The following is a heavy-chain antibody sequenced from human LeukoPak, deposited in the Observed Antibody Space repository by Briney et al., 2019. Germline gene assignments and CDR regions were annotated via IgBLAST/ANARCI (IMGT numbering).Heavy chain of an antibody. D-gene: IGHD1-26*01. CDR1: GFTFSSYN. CDR2: ISGSSRYI. Sequence: GGSLRLSCTDSGFTFSSYNVNWVRQAPGKGLEWVSSISGSSRYIYYADSVKGRFTISRDNAKNSLYLQMNSLRAEDTAVYYCARVAEWDLTIYYFDYWGQGTLVTVSS. CDR3: ARVAEWDLTIYYFDY. J-gene: IGHJ4*02. V-gene: IGHV3-21*01.